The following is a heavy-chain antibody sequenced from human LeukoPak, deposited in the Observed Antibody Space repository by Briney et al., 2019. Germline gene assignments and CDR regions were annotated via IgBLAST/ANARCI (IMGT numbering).Heavy chain of an antibody. CDR1: GFTFSSYA. CDR2: ISGSGGST. D-gene: IGHD3-22*01. V-gene: IGHV3-23*01. Sequence: PGGSLRLSCAASGFTFSSYAMSWVRQAPGKGLEWVLAISGSGGSTYYADSVKGRFTISRDNSKNTLYLQMNSLRAEDTAVYYCAANSSGYYYYYWGPGTLVTVSS. CDR3: AANSSGYYYYY. J-gene: IGHJ4*02.